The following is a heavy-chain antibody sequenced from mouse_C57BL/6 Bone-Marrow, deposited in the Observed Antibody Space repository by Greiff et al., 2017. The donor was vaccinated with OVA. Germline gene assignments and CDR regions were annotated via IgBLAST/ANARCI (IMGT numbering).Heavy chain of an antibody. J-gene: IGHJ4*01. Sequence: VQLQQSGAELVRPGASVKLSCKASGYTFTDYYINWVKQRPGQGLEWIARIYPGSGNTYYNEKFKGKATLTAEKSSSTAYMQLSSLTSEDSAVYFCARADYYGSSYDAIDYWGQGTSVTVSS. CDR3: ARADYYGSSYDAIDY. V-gene: IGHV1-76*01. D-gene: IGHD1-1*01. CDR2: IYPGSGNT. CDR1: GYTFTDYY.